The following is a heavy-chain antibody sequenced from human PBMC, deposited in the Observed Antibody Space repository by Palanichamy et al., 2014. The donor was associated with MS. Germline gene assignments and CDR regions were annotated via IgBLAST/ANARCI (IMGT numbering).Heavy chain of an antibody. CDR2: IYSGGST. CDR3: ARDLRYCSGGSCYRYFQH. CDR1: GFTVSSNY. D-gene: IGHD2-15*01. J-gene: IGHJ1*01. V-gene: IGHV3-66*01. Sequence: EVQLVELGEGLVQPGGSLRLSCAASGFTVSSNYMSWVRQAPGKGLEWVSVIYSGGSTYYADSVKGRFTISRDNSKNTLYLQMNSLRAEDTAVYYCARDLRYCSGGSCYRYFQHWGQGTLVTVSS.